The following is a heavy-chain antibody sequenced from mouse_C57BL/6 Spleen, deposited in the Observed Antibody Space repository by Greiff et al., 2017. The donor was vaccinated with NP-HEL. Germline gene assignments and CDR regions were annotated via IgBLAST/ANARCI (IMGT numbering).Heavy chain of an antibody. Sequence: VQLQQSGAELVKPGASVKISCKASGYAFSSYWMYWVKQRPGKGLEWIGQIYPGDGDTNYNGKFKGKATLTADKSSSTAYMQLSSLTSEDSAVYFCARKGGTGTHAMDYWGQGTSVTVSS. J-gene: IGHJ4*01. CDR2: IYPGDGDT. V-gene: IGHV1-80*01. CDR1: GYAFSSYW. CDR3: ARKGGTGTHAMDY. D-gene: IGHD4-1*01.